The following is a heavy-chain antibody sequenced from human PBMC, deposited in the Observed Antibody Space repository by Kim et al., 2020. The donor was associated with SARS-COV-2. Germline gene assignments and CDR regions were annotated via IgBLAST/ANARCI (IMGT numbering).Heavy chain of an antibody. D-gene: IGHD1-20*01. Sequence: YRNNKYYADSVKGRFTISRDNTKNTLYLQMNSLRAEDTAVYYCARHNWNDYWGQGTLVTVSS. CDR3: ARHNWNDY. V-gene: IGHV3-30*01. CDR2: YRNNK. J-gene: IGHJ4*02.